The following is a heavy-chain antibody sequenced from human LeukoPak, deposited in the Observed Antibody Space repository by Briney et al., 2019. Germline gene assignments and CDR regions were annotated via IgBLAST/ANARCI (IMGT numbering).Heavy chain of an antibody. CDR1: GYTFTGYY. V-gene: IGHV1-2*02. Sequence: EASVKVSCKASGYTFTGYYMHWVRQAPGQGLEWMGWINPNSGGTNYAQKFQGRVTMTRDTSISTAYMELSRLRSDDTAVYYCARVKGSGGSSGWYNNWGQGTLVTVSS. CDR3: ARVKGSGGSSGWYNN. D-gene: IGHD6-19*01. CDR2: INPNSGGT. J-gene: IGHJ4*02.